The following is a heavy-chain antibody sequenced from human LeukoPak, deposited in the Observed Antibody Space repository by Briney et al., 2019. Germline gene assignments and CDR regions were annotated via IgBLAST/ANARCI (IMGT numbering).Heavy chain of an antibody. D-gene: IGHD2-2*02. Sequence: ASVKVSCKASGYTFTGYYMHWVRQAPGQGLEWMGWISPNSGGTNYAQKFQGRVTMTRDTSISTAYMELSRLRSDDTAVYYCARSGYCSSTSCYTGRIYYYYYGMDVWGQGTTVTVSS. CDR2: ISPNSGGT. J-gene: IGHJ6*02. CDR3: ARSGYCSSTSCYTGRIYYYYYGMDV. CDR1: GYTFTGYY. V-gene: IGHV1-2*02.